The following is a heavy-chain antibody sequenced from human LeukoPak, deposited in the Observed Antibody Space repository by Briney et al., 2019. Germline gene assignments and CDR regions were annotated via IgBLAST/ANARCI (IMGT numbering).Heavy chain of an antibody. CDR3: ARDRSYGSFDF. V-gene: IGHV3-30*04. J-gene: IGHJ4*02. Sequence: PGGSLRLSCAASGFTFSSYAMHWVRQAPGKGLEWLTVISYDGRNEYYADSVTGRFTISRDNSKNSLYLQMNSLRAEDTALYHCARDRSYGSFDFWGQGTLVTVSS. D-gene: IGHD5-18*01. CDR1: GFTFSSYA. CDR2: ISYDGRNE.